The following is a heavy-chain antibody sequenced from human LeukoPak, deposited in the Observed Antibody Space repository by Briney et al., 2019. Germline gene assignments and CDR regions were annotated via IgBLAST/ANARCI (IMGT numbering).Heavy chain of an antibody. V-gene: IGHV3-7*01. CDR2: IKQDGSEK. Sequence: PGGSLRLSCAASGFTFSSYWMSWVRQAPGKGLEWVANIKQDGSEKNSVDSVKGRFTISRDNAKSSLYLQMNSLRVEDTAVYYCARDRYSSSWGQGTLVTVSS. D-gene: IGHD6-13*01. CDR1: GFTFSSYW. J-gene: IGHJ4*02. CDR3: ARDRYSSS.